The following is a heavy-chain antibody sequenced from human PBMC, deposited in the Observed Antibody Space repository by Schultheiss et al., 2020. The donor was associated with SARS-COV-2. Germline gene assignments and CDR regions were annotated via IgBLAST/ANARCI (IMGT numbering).Heavy chain of an antibody. D-gene: IGHD6-13*01. CDR2: ISYDGSNK. V-gene: IGHV3-30*04. CDR1: GFTFSSYA. Sequence: GGSLRLSCAASGFTFSSYAMHWVRQAPGKGLEWVAVISYDGSNKYYADSVKGRFTISRDNSKNMLYLQMNSLRAEDTAVYYCASYHSSSWYVNLAYWGQGTLVTVSS. J-gene: IGHJ4*02. CDR3: ASYHSSSWYVNLAY.